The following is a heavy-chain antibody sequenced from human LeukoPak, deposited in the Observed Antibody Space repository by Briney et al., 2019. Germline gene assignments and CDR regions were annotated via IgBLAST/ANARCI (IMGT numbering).Heavy chain of an antibody. J-gene: IGHJ4*02. Sequence: PGGSLRLSCAASGFTFSSYEMNWVRQAPGKGLEWVSHISSSGSTIYYADSVKGRFTISRDNAKNSLYLQMNSLRAEDTAVYYCARVPRILEWFPDYWGQGTLVTVSS. V-gene: IGHV3-48*03. CDR2: ISSSGSTI. CDR1: GFTFSSYE. CDR3: ARVPRILEWFPDY. D-gene: IGHD3-3*01.